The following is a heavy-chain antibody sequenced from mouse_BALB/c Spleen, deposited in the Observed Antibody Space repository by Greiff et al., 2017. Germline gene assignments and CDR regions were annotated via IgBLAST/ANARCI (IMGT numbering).Heavy chain of an antibody. V-gene: IGHV2-9*02. J-gene: IGHJ4*01. CDR3: ARYGYDYAMDY. CDR1: GFSLTSYG. D-gene: IGHD2-2*01. CDR2: IWAGGST. Sequence: QLQESGPGLVAPSQSLSITCTVSGFSLTSYGVHWVRQPPGKGLEWLGVIWAGGSTNYNSALMSRLSISKDNSKSQVFLKMNSLQTDDTAMYYCARYGYDYAMDYWGQGTSVTVSS.